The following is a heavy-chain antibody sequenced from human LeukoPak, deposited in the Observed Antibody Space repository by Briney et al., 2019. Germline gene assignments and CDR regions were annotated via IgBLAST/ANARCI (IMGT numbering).Heavy chain of an antibody. Sequence: ASVKVSCKASGYIFSNYAVNWVRQAPGQGLEWMGWINTNTGNPTYAQGFTGRFVLSVDTSVNTAFLEITSLKSEDTAVYYCARGNRPQRFYGSGSFGPWGQGTLVSVSS. D-gene: IGHD3-10*01. J-gene: IGHJ5*02. CDR1: GYIFSNYA. V-gene: IGHV7-4-1*02. CDR2: INTNTGNP. CDR3: ARGNRPQRFYGSGSFGP.